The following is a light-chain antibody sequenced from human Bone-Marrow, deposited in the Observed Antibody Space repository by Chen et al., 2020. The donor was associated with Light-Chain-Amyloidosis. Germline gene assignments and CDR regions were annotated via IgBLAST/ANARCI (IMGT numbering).Light chain of an antibody. CDR2: DDS. Sequence: SYVLTQPSSVSVAPGQTATIACGGNNIGSTSVHWYQQTPGQAPLLVVHDDSDRPSGIPERLSGSNSVNTATLTISRVEAGDEADYYCQVWDRSSDRPVFGGGTKLTVL. CDR1: NIGSTS. J-gene: IGLJ3*02. V-gene: IGLV3-21*02. CDR3: QVWDRSSDRPV.